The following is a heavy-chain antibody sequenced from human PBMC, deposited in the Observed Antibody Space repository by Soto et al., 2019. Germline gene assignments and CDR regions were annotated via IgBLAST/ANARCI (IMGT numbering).Heavy chain of an antibody. J-gene: IGHJ6*02. CDR1: GFTFSSYA. Sequence: EVQLLESGGGLVQPGGSLRLSCAASGFTFSSYAMSWVRKAPGQGLEWVSAISGSGGSTYYAESVKGRFTISRDNSKNTLYLQMNSLSAEDTAVYYCTKEGPKGVDALVQGTTVTVSS. CDR2: ISGSGGST. CDR3: TKEGPKGVDA. V-gene: IGHV3-23*01.